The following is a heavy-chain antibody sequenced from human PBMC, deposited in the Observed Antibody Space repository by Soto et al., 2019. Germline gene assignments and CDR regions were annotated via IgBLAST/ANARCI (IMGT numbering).Heavy chain of an antibody. V-gene: IGHV3-9*01. CDR1: GFNFNNYA. D-gene: IGHD3-3*01. CDR2: INWNSGRI. Sequence: DVQLVESGGGLVQPGGSLRLSCAASGFNFNNYAMHWVRQAPGKGLEWVSGINWNSGRIVYADSVKGRFTISRDNAKSSLYLQLHSLRAEDTALYYWVKGGDPYYDFWSDYWCQGTLVTVPS. J-gene: IGHJ4*02. CDR3: VKGGDPYYDFWSDY.